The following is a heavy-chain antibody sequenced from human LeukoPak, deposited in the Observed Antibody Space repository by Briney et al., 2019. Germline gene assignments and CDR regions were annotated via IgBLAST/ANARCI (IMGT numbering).Heavy chain of an antibody. Sequence: PGGSLRLSCAASGFTFSSYAMSWVRQAPGKGLEWVSTISGNGDSTYYADSVKGRFTISRDNSKNTLYLQMNSLRAEDTAVYYCAKDSLGSGGYYSDLWGQGTLVTVSS. CDR3: AKDSLGSGGYYSDL. CDR2: ISGNGDST. V-gene: IGHV3-23*01. J-gene: IGHJ4*02. D-gene: IGHD3-10*01. CDR1: GFTFSSYA.